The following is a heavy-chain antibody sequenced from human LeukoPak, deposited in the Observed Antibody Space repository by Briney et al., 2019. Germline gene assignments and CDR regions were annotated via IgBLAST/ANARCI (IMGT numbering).Heavy chain of an antibody. CDR1: GCTFSSYA. D-gene: IGHD3-22*01. J-gene: IGHJ4*02. CDR2: ISGSGGST. V-gene: IGHV3-23*01. Sequence: TGGSLRLSCAASGCTFSSYAMSWVRQAPGKGLEWVSAISGSGGSTYYADSVKGRFTISRDNSKNTLYLQMNSLRAEDTAVYYCAKAGHGSYYYDSSGYYVEYYFDYWGQGTLVTVSS. CDR3: AKAGHGSYYYDSSGYYVEYYFDY.